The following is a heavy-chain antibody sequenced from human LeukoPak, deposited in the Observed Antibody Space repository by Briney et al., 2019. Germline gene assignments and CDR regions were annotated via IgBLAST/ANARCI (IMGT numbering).Heavy chain of an antibody. CDR1: GHPFSRYA. CDR2: ISDSGRST. Sequence: GGSLRLSCSASGHPFSRYAVHWVRQAPGKGLEYVSAISDSGRSTYYADSVKGRFTISRDNSKNTLYLQMRMLKADDTAVYFCVRRYSFGPYGMDVWGQGTTVTVSS. D-gene: IGHD2-15*01. J-gene: IGHJ6*02. V-gene: IGHV3-64D*09. CDR3: VRRYSFGPYGMDV.